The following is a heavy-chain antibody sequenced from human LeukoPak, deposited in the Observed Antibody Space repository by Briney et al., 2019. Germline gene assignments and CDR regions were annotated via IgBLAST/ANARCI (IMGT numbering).Heavy chain of an antibody. CDR1: GGSISNYY. V-gene: IGHV4-59*12. D-gene: IGHD6-13*01. CDR2: IYYSGTT. J-gene: IGHJ4*02. CDR3: ARGSAAGNMRGQSGDY. Sequence: SETLSLTCTVSGGSISNYYWNWIRQPPGKGLEWIGYIYYSGTTNYNPSLKSRVTISVDTSKNQFSLKLSSVTAADTAVYYCARGSAAGNMRGQSGDYWGQGTLVTVSS.